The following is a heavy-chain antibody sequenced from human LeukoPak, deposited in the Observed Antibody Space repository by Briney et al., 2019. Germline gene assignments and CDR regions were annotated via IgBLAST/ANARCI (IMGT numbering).Heavy chain of an antibody. CDR3: AKDERIFGVVTLFDY. V-gene: IGHV3-9*01. D-gene: IGHD3-3*01. CDR1: GFTFDDYA. J-gene: IGHJ4*02. Sequence: PGGSLRLSCAASGFTFDDYAMHWVRQAPGKGLEWVSGISWNSGSIGYADSVKGRFTTSRDNAKNSLYLQMNSLRAEDTALYYCAKDERIFGVVTLFDYWGQGTLVTVSS. CDR2: ISWNSGSI.